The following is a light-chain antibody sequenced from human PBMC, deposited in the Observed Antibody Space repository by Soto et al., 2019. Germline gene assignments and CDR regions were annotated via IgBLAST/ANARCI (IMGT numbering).Light chain of an antibody. CDR2: KAS. CDR1: QNIDNW. Sequence: IQMTQSPSTLSSSVGDRVTITCRASQNIDNWLAWYQQKPGKAPKLLIYKASTLESGVPSRFSGSGSGTEFTLTISSLQPDDFATYFCQQYNSYSRTFGQGTKVDIK. CDR3: QQYNSYSRT. V-gene: IGKV1-5*03. J-gene: IGKJ1*01.